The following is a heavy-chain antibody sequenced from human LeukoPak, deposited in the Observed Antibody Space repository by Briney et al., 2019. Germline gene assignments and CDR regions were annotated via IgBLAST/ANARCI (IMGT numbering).Heavy chain of an antibody. Sequence: GGSLRLSCAASGFTFSTYGIHWVRQAPGEGLEWVAVIWYDGSNKYYADSVKGRFTISRDNSKNTLYLQMNSLRAEDTAVYYCARAKDNSGRDGFDIWGQGTMVTVSS. J-gene: IGHJ3*02. CDR1: GFTFSTYG. CDR2: IWYDGSNK. CDR3: ARAKDNSGRDGFDI. V-gene: IGHV3-33*01. D-gene: IGHD6-19*01.